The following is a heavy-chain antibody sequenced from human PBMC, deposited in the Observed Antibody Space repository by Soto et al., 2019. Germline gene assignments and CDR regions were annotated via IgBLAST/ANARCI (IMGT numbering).Heavy chain of an antibody. J-gene: IGHJ6*02. CDR1: GYTFTSYD. D-gene: IGHD6-13*01. CDR2: MNPNSGNT. Sequence: QVQLVQSGAEVKKPGASVKVSCKASGYTFTSYDINWVRQATGQGLEWMGWMNPNSGNTGYAQKFQGRVTMTRNTSISTAYIELSSLGSEDTAVYYCARRGYSSSWYYYYYYGMDVWGQGTTVTVSS. V-gene: IGHV1-8*01. CDR3: ARRGYSSSWYYYYYYGMDV.